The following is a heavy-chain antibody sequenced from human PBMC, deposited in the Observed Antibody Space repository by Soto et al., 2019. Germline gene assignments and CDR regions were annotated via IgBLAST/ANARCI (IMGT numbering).Heavy chain of an antibody. D-gene: IGHD2-21*02. V-gene: IGHV4-31*03. Sequence: QVQLQESGPGLVKPSQTLSLTCTVSGGSISSGGYYWSWIRQHPGTGLEWIGYIYYSGSTYYNPSVKSRVTISVDTSKNRLSLKLSSVTAADTAVYYCARVTIVVVTVEVWGQGTLVTVSS. CDR3: ARVTIVVVTVEV. J-gene: IGHJ4*02. CDR2: IYYSGST. CDR1: GGSISSGGYY.